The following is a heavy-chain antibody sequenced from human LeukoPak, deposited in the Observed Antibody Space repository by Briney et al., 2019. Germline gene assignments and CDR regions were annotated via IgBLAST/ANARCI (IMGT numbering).Heavy chain of an antibody. V-gene: IGHV3-23*01. D-gene: IGHD3-22*01. J-gene: IGHJ4*02. Sequence: PGGSLRLSCAASGFTFSSYAMSWVRQAPGKGLDWVSAISGSGGSTYYADSVKGRFTISRDNSKNTLYLQMNSLRAEDTAVYYCAKPRDSSGYSLFDYWGQGTLVTVSS. CDR1: GFTFSSYA. CDR2: ISGSGGST. CDR3: AKPRDSSGYSLFDY.